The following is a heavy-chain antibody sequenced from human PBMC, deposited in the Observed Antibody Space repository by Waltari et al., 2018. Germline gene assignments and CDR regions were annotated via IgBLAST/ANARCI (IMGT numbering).Heavy chain of an antibody. D-gene: IGHD1-26*01. Sequence: ELQLVESGGGLVQPGGSLRLSCVASGFTFNTFWMSWVRQAPGKGLEWVTDIKQDGSDTYYADSVKGRFTGSRDNAKNSLYLQMNSLRVEDTAVYYCARDWEGDRPNFDYWGQGTLVTVSS. CDR1: GFTFNTFW. CDR2: IKQDGSDT. V-gene: IGHV3-7*04. J-gene: IGHJ4*02. CDR3: ARDWEGDRPNFDY.